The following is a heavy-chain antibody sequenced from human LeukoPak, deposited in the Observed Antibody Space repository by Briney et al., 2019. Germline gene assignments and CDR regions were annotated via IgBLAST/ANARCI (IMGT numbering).Heavy chain of an antibody. J-gene: IGHJ4*02. CDR2: IIPILGIA. Sequence: ASVKVSCKASGGTFSSYAISWVRQAPGQGLEWMGRIIPILGIANYAQKFQGRVTITADKSTSTAYMELSSLRSEDTAVYYCARDRNKYYYDSSGYLNCDYWGQGTLVTVSS. D-gene: IGHD3-22*01. V-gene: IGHV1-69*04. CDR3: ARDRNKYYYDSSGYLNCDY. CDR1: GGTFSSYA.